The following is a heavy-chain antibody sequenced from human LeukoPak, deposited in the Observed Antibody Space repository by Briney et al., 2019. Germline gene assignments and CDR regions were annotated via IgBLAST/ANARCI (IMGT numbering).Heavy chain of an antibody. CDR2: IYHGGST. CDR3: ARETYYYDSSGYPHRYFDL. Sequence: SETLSLTCALSGGSISSSNWWTWVRQPPGKGLEWIGEIYHGGSTNYNPSLKSRVTISVDTSKNQFSLKLSSVTAADTAVYYCARETYYYDSSGYPHRYFDLWGRGTLVTVSS. D-gene: IGHD3-22*01. J-gene: IGHJ2*01. CDR1: GGSISSSNW. V-gene: IGHV4-4*02.